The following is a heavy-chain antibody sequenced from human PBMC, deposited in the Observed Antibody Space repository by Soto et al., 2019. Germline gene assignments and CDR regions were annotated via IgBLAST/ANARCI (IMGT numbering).Heavy chain of an antibody. Sequence: QVQLQESGPGLVKPSQTLSLSCTVSGDSISRGGYYWNWIRQHPRKGLEWIGYIYHSGSTNYNPFLKSRVTISVDTSKNQLSLELTNVTAADTAVYYCVRDGAGAYVLGWFGPWGQGILVTVSS. CDR1: GDSISRGGYY. J-gene: IGHJ5*02. V-gene: IGHV4-31*03. CDR3: VRDGAGAYVLGWFGP. D-gene: IGHD2-21*01. CDR2: IYHSGST.